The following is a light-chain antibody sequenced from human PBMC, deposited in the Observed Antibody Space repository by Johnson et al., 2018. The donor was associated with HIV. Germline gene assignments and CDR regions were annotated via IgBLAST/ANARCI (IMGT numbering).Light chain of an antibody. CDR3: GTWDTSLSAGYV. J-gene: IGLJ1*01. V-gene: IGLV1-51*02. Sequence: QSVLTQPPSVSAAPGQTVNISCSGNVSNIESYFVSWYQQLPGAAPTLLIYEHNKRPSGIPDRFSGSKSGTSATLAISGLQTGDEADYYCGTWDTSLSAGYVFGTGTKVTVL. CDR2: EHN. CDR1: VSNIESYF.